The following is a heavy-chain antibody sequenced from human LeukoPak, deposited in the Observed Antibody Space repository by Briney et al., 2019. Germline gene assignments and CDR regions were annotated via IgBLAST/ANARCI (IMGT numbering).Heavy chain of an antibody. J-gene: IGHJ4*02. CDR1: GGSFSGYY. V-gene: IGHV4-34*01. Sequence: SETLSLTCAVYGGSFSGYYWSWIRQPPGKGLEWIGEINHSGSTNYNPSLKSRVTISVDTSKNQFSLKLSSVTAADTAVNYCARRYCSGGSCYAEFDYWGQGTLVTVSS. CDR2: INHSGST. CDR3: ARRYCSGGSCYAEFDY. D-gene: IGHD2-15*01.